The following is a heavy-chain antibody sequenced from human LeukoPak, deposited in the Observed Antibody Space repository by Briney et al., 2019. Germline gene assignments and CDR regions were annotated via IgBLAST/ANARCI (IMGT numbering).Heavy chain of an antibody. Sequence: GGSLRLSCAASGFTFSSYGMHWVRQAPGKGLEWVAVISYDGSNKYYADSVKGRFTISRDNSKNTLYLQMNSLRAEDTAVYYCATFHSSVAGSTDAFDIWGQGTMVTVSS. J-gene: IGHJ3*02. V-gene: IGHV3-30*03. CDR2: ISYDGSNK. CDR3: ATFHSSVAGSTDAFDI. D-gene: IGHD6-19*01. CDR1: GFTFSSYG.